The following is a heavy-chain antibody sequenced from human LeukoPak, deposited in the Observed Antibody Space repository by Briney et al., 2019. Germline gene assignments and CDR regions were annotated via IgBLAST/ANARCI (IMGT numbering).Heavy chain of an antibody. D-gene: IGHD3-10*01. CDR2: ISPNSGVT. V-gene: IGHV1-2*02. CDR1: GYTFTGYY. Sequence: ASVKVSCKASGYTFTGYYMHWVRRAPGQGLEWMGWISPNSGVTNYAQNFQGRVTMTGDTSISTAYMELSSLRSDDTAVYYCARGRDTDYWGQGTLVTVSS. J-gene: IGHJ4*02. CDR3: ARGRDTDY.